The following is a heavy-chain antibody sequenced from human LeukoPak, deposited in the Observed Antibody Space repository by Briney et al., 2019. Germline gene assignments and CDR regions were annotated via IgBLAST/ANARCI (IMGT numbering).Heavy chain of an antibody. CDR2: IYVYNGNR. CDR1: GYTFTNYD. Sequence: ATGKVSCKASGYTFTNYDISWVRQAPGQGLEWMGRIYVYNGNRKYAQKLQGRVTIATDTSTSTAYMELRSLRSDDTAMYFCARGYGYSYGFFDYWGQGTLVTVS. D-gene: IGHD5-18*01. J-gene: IGHJ4*02. CDR3: ARGYGYSYGFFDY. V-gene: IGHV1-18*01.